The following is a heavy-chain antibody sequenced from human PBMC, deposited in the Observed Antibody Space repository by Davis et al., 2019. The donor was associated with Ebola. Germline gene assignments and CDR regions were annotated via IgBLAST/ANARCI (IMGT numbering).Heavy chain of an antibody. CDR2: ISGSGFST. V-gene: IGHV3-23*01. CDR1: GFPFSNYA. D-gene: IGHD6-13*01. Sequence: GESLKISCATSGFPFSNYAMHWVRQAPGKGLEWVSSISGSGFSTFYADSVKGRFTISRDNSKNTLYLQMNSLRAEDTALYYCAKRPAAGDSWGQGTLVTVSS. J-gene: IGHJ4*02. CDR3: AKRPAAGDS.